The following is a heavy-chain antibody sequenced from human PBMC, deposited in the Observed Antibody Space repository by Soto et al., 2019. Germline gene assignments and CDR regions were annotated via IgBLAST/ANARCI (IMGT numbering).Heavy chain of an antibody. CDR1: GFTFSSYG. CDR2: IWYDGGNK. D-gene: IGHD2-15*01. J-gene: IGHJ4*02. Sequence: QVQLVESGGGVVQAGRSLRLSCAASGFTFSSYGMHWVRQAPGKGLEWVAIIWYDGGNKYYADSVKGRITISRDNYKNTPYMQMNSLRAEDTAVYYCARDKYLLSYWGQGTLVAVSS. CDR3: ARDKYLLSY. V-gene: IGHV3-33*01.